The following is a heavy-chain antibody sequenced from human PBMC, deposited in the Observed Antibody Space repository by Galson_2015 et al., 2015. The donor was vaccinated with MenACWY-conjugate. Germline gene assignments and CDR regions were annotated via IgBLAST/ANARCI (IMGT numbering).Heavy chain of an antibody. CDR1: GFTFSSYG. J-gene: IGHJ4*02. CDR3: ARGDYYYDSSSSRGSPYYFDY. V-gene: IGHV3-33*01. D-gene: IGHD3-22*01. Sequence: SLRLSCAASGFTFSSYGMHWVRQAPGKGLEWVAVIWYDGSNKYYADSVKGRFTISRDNSKNTLYLQMNSLRAEDTAVYYCARGDYYYDSSSSRGSPYYFDYWGQGTLVTVSS. CDR2: IWYDGSNK.